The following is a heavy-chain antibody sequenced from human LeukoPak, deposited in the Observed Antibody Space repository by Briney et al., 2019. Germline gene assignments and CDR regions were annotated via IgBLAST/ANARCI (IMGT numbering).Heavy chain of an antibody. D-gene: IGHD6-6*01. CDR3: ARHDVGSTSYYFDY. V-gene: IGHV5-51*01. Sequence: GASLQISGKGSGSSFTSYWIGWVRQLPGKGLEWMGIIYPDDSDTIYSPSFQGQVTISADKSVSTAYLQWSSLKASDTAMYYCARHDVGSTSYYFDYWGQGTLVTVSS. J-gene: IGHJ4*02. CDR2: IYPDDSDT. CDR1: GSSFTSYW.